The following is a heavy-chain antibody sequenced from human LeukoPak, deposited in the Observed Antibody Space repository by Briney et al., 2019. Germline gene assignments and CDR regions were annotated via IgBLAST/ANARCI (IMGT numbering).Heavy chain of an antibody. D-gene: IGHD2-2*02. CDR3: AKDKYCSSTSCYTGGYYGMDV. Sequence: GGSLRLSCAASGFTFDDYTMPWVRQAPGKGLEWVSLISWDGGSTYYADSVKGRFTISRDNSKNSLYLQMNSLRTEDTALYYCAKDKYCSSTSCYTGGYYGMDVWGQGTTVTVSS. V-gene: IGHV3-43*01. J-gene: IGHJ6*02. CDR1: GFTFDDYT. CDR2: ISWDGGST.